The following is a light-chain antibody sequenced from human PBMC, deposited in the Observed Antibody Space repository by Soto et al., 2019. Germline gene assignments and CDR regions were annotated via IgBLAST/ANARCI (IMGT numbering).Light chain of an antibody. J-gene: IGKJ2*01. CDR2: KAS. CDR1: QTISNW. CDR3: QQSYSTTYT. Sequence: DGQTTQSPSTLSGSLGERVTVTSRASQTISNWLAWYQQIPGKAPKXXXYKASSLESGVPSTFSGSGSGTEFTLTISSLKNDDFATFYCQQSYSTTYTFGQGTKVDIK. V-gene: IGKV1-5*03.